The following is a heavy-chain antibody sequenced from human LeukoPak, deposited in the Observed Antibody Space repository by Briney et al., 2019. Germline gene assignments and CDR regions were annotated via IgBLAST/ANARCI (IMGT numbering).Heavy chain of an antibody. V-gene: IGHV3-7*01. CDR2: IKQDGSEK. D-gene: IGHD3-3*01. CDR1: GFTFSGSA. J-gene: IGHJ3*02. CDR3: ARSVFRTGDFWSGYYTDDAFDI. Sequence: GGSLRLSCAASGFTFSGSAMHWVRQAPGKGLEWVANIKQDGSEKYYVDSVKGRFTISRDNAKISLFLQMNSLRAEDTAVYYCARSVFRTGDFWSGYYTDDAFDIWGQGTTVTVSS.